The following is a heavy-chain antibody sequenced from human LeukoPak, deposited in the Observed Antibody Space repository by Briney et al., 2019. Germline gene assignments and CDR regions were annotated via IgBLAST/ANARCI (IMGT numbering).Heavy chain of an antibody. J-gene: IGHJ4*02. V-gene: IGHV4-61*02. CDR1: GGSISSGSYY. Sequence: SQTLSLTCTVSGGSISSGSYYWSWIRQPAGKGLEWIGRIYTSGSTNYNPSLKSRVTISVDTSKNQFSLKLSSVTAADTAVYYCARDSFDGMSRYYFDYWGQGTLVTVSS. CDR3: ARDSFDGMSRYYFDY. D-gene: IGHD1-14*01. CDR2: IYTSGST.